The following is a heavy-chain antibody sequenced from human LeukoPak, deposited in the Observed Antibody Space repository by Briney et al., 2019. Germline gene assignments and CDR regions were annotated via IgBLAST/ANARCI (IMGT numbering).Heavy chain of an antibody. CDR1: GGSISSYY. CDR2: IYYSGST. D-gene: IGHD2-21*02. V-gene: IGHV4-59*01. Sequence: PSQTLSLTCTVSGGSISSYYWSWIRQPPGKGLEWIGYIYYSGSTNYNPSLKSRVTISVDTSKNQFSLKLSSVTAADTAVYYCARTLAYCGGDCYSERPDWYFDLWGRGTLVTVSS. CDR3: ARTLAYCGGDCYSERPDWYFDL. J-gene: IGHJ2*01.